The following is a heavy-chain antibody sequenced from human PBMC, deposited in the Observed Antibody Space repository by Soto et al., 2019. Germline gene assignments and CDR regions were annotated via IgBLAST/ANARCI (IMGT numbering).Heavy chain of an antibody. J-gene: IGHJ6*02. CDR1: GGSISSGGYY. CDR3: ARVPTWSGYLFRYYYGMDV. D-gene: IGHD3-3*01. V-gene: IGHV4-31*03. CDR2: IYYSGST. Sequence: QVQLQESGPGLVKPSQTLSLTCTVSGGSISSGGYYWSWIRQHPGKGLEWIGYIYYSGSTYYNPSLKSRVTISIDTSKTQFSLKLSSVTDADTAVYYCARVPTWSGYLFRYYYGMDVWGQGTTVTVSS.